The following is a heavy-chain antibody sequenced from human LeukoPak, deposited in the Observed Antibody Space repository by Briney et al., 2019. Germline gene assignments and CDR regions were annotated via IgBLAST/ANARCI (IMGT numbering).Heavy chain of an antibody. Sequence: PGGPLRPSCAASGFTFSSYAMSWVRQAPGKGLEWVSAISGSGGSTYYADSVKGRFTISRDNSKNTLYLQMNSLRAEDTAVYYCAKRAVQYYYDSSGYLDYWGQGTLVTVSS. J-gene: IGHJ4*02. V-gene: IGHV3-23*01. CDR1: GFTFSSYA. D-gene: IGHD3-22*01. CDR2: ISGSGGST. CDR3: AKRAVQYYYDSSGYLDY.